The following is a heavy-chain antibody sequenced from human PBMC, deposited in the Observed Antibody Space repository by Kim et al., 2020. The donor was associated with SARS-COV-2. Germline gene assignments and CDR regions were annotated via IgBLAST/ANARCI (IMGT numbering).Heavy chain of an antibody. Sequence: SETLSLTCTVSGGSISSSSYYWGWIRQPPGKGLEWIGSIYYSGNTFYNPSLKSRVIISIDASKNQFSLKLSSVTAADTAVYYCARVVRTVSYYCASPSCLYYFDFWGQGTLVTVSS. CDR2: IYYSGNT. J-gene: IGHJ4*02. D-gene: IGHD2-2*01. CDR1: GGSISSSSYY. CDR3: ARVVRTVSYYCASPSCLYYFDF. V-gene: IGHV4-39*07.